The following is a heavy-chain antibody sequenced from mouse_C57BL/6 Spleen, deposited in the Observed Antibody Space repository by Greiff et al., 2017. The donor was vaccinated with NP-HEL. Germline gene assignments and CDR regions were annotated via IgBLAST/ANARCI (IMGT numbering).Heavy chain of an antibody. CDR2: IDPETGGT. CDR3: TRRPYYSNGDYAMDY. Sequence: QVQLQQSGAELVRPGASVTLSCKASGYTFTDYEMHWVKQTPVHGLEWIGAIDPETGGTAYNQKFKGKAILTADKSSSTAYMALSSLTSVDSAVYYCTRRPYYSNGDYAMDYWGQGTSVTVSS. V-gene: IGHV1-15*01. D-gene: IGHD2-5*01. CDR1: GYTFTDYE. J-gene: IGHJ4*01.